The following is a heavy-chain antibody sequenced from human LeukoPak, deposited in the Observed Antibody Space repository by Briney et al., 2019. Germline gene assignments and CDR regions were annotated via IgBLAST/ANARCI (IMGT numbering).Heavy chain of an antibody. D-gene: IGHD2-2*02. V-gene: IGHV1-18*01. J-gene: IGHJ5*02. CDR2: ISAYNGNT. Sequence: ASVKVSCKASGYTFTSYGISWVRQAPGQGLEWMGWISAYNGNTNYAQKLQGRVTMTTDTSTSTPYMELRSLRSDDTAVYYCARVRRDVVVPAAIPHNWFDPWGQGTLVTVSS. CDR1: GYTFTSYG. CDR3: ARVRRDVVVPAAIPHNWFDP.